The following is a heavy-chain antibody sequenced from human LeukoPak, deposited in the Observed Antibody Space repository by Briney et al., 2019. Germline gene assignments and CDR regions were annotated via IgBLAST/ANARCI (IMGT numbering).Heavy chain of an antibody. J-gene: IGHJ3*02. V-gene: IGHV4-59*01. D-gene: IGHD3-16*01. CDR2: TYYSGST. CDR3: ARVLGAFDI. Sequence: PSETLSLTCAVYGGSFSGYYWSWIRQPPGKGLEWIGYTYYSGSTNYNPSLKSRVTISVDTSKNQFSLKLSSVTAADTAVYYCARVLGAFDIWGQGTMVTVSS. CDR1: GGSFSGYY.